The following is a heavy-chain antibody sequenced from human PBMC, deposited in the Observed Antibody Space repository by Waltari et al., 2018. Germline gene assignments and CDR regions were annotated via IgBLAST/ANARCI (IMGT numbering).Heavy chain of an antibody. J-gene: IGHJ6*02. CDR1: GFTFDDYA. D-gene: IGHD3-3*01. V-gene: IGHV3-9*01. CDR2: ISWISGII. Sequence: EVQLVESGGGLVQPGRSLRLSCAASGFTFDDYAMHWVLQAPGQGLEWVSVISWISGIIGNADSVKCRFTISRDNAKNSLYLQMNSLRAEDTALYYCAKDRGITIFGGYGMDVWGQGTTVIVSS. CDR3: AKDRGITIFGGYGMDV.